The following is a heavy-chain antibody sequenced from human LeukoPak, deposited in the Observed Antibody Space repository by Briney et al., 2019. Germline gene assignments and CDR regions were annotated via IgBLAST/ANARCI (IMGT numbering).Heavy chain of an antibody. J-gene: IGHJ3*02. CDR2: INSDGSST. V-gene: IGHV3-74*01. CDR1: GFTFSSYW. D-gene: IGHD3-16*01. CDR3: ARRVMITFGGVRRGNDAFDI. Sequence: PGGSLRLSCAASGFTFSSYWMHWVRQAPGKGLVWVSRINSDGSSTSYADSVKGRFTISRDNAKNTLYLQMNSLRAEDTAVYYCARRVMITFGGVRRGNDAFDIWGQGTMVTVSS.